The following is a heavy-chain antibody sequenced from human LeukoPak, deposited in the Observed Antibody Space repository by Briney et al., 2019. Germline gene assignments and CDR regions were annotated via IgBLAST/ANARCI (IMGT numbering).Heavy chain of an antibody. CDR1: EFSVGSNY. Sequence: GGSLRLSCAASEFSVGSNYMTWVRQAPGKGLEWVAFIEYDGSTKYYADSVKGRFSISRDNSKNILSLQMNSLRAEDTAVYYCAKIPPYYDLLTGYSGYYFDYWGQGTLVTVSS. CDR2: IEYDGSTK. V-gene: IGHV3-30*02. D-gene: IGHD3-9*01. J-gene: IGHJ4*02. CDR3: AKIPPYYDLLTGYSGYYFDY.